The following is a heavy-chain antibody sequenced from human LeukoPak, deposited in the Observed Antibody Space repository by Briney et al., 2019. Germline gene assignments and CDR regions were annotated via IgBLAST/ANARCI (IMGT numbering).Heavy chain of an antibody. CDR1: GLTFSSYA. V-gene: IGHV3-64*04. J-gene: IGHJ6*02. Sequence: GGSLRLSCSASGLTFSSYAMHWVRQAPGKGLEYLSAISPNGGTPYYADSVKGRFSMSRDNSKNTLYLQMNSLRAEDTAVYYCAKDRCSSTSCSDYYYYGMDVWGQGTTVTVSS. D-gene: IGHD2-2*01. CDR2: ISPNGGTP. CDR3: AKDRCSSTSCSDYYYYGMDV.